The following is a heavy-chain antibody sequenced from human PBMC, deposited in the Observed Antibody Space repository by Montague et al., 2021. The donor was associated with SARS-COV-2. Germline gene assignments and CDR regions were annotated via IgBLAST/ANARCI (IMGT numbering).Heavy chain of an antibody. CDR1: GFSLNTSGMC. CDR3: ARVSSSWSQDYYYYMDV. D-gene: IGHD6-13*01. CDR2: IDWDDNK. V-gene: IGHV2-70*11. Sequence: PALVKPTQTLTLTCTFSGFSLNTSGMCVSWIRQPRGKALEWLARIDWDDNKYYSTSLKTMLTISKDTFKNQVVLTMTNMDPVDTATYYCARVSSSWSQDYYYYMDVWGKGTTVTVSS. J-gene: IGHJ6*03.